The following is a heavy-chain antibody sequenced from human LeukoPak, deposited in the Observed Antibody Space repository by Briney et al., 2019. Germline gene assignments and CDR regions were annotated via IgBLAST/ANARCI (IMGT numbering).Heavy chain of an antibody. D-gene: IGHD3-22*01. V-gene: IGHV1-24*01. J-gene: IGHJ4*02. Sequence: ASVKVSCKVSGYTLTELSMHWVRQAPGKGLEWMGGFDPEDGETIYAQKFQGRVTMTGDTSTDTAYMELSSLRSEDTAVYYCATALADYYDSSGYYFPFDYWGQGTLVTVSS. CDR1: GYTLTELS. CDR3: ATALADYYDSSGYYFPFDY. CDR2: FDPEDGET.